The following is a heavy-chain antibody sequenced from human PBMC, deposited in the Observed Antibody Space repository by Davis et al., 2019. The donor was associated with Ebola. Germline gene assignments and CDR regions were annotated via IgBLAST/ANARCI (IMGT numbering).Heavy chain of an antibody. Sequence: GGSLRLSCAPSGFTFTSYSTNGVRQPQGKVLEWVSSISSSSSTIYYADSVKGRFTISRDNAKHLLYLQMNSLRDEHTAVYYCARAQLGGYSYDSYYYYGMDVWGQGTTVTVSS. CDR1: GFTFTSYS. J-gene: IGHJ6*02. CDR3: ARAQLGGYSYDSYYYYGMDV. CDR2: ISSSSSTI. V-gene: IGHV3-48*02. D-gene: IGHD5-18*01.